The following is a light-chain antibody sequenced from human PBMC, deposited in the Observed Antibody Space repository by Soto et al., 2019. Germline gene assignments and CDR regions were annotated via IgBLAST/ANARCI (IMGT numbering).Light chain of an antibody. CDR3: QQYNDWPGT. V-gene: IGKV3D-15*01. CDR1: LPVSRN. CDR2: DVS. J-gene: IGKJ1*01. Sequence: RVLTACPATLSVSPGERVTLSCGASLPVSRNLAWHQQKPGQAPRLLIYDVSTRATGIPDRFSGSGSETEFTLTISSLQSEDFAVYYCQQYNDWPGTFGQGTKVE.